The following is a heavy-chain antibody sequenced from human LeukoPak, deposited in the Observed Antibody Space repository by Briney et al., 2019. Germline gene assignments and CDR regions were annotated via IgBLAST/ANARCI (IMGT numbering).Heavy chain of an antibody. V-gene: IGHV1-69*05. CDR2: IIPIFGTA. D-gene: IGHD1-26*01. CDR1: GGTFSSYA. Sequence: ASVKVSCKASGGTFSSYAISWVRQAPGQGLEWMGGIIPIFGTANYAQKFQGRVTITTDESTSTAYMELSSLRSEDTAVYYCARGWSGSSHFDYWGQGTLVTVSS. CDR3: ARGWSGSSHFDY. J-gene: IGHJ4*02.